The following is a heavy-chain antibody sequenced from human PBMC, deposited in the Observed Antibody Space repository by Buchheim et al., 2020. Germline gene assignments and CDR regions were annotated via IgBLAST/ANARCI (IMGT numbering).Heavy chain of an antibody. Sequence: QVQLVESGGGVVQPGRSLRLSCAASGFTFSSYGMHWVRQAPGKGLEWVAVISYDGSNKYYADSVKGRFTISRDNSKNTLYLQMNSLRAEDTAVYYCAKATDYYGMDVWGQGTT. J-gene: IGHJ6*02. CDR2: ISYDGSNK. CDR1: GFTFSSYG. V-gene: IGHV3-30*18. D-gene: IGHD4-17*01. CDR3: AKATDYYGMDV.